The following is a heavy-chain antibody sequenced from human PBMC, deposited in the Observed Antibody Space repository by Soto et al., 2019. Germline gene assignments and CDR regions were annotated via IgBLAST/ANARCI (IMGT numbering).Heavy chain of an antibody. D-gene: IGHD5-18*01. J-gene: IGHJ4*02. CDR2: IYYSGTT. Sequence: SETLSLTCTVSGGSVSSGSYYWSWIRQPPGKGLEWIGYIYYSGTTNFNPSLKSRVTMSVDSSKNQFSLKLSSVTAADTAVYYCAREDRIQLWGPDYWGQGTLVTVSS. V-gene: IGHV4-61*01. CDR3: AREDRIQLWGPDY. CDR1: GGSVSSGSYY.